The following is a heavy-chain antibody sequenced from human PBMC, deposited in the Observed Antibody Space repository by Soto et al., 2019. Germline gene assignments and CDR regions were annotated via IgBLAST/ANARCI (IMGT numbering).Heavy chain of an antibody. J-gene: IGHJ6*02. CDR2: INHSGST. CDR1: GGSFSGYY. V-gene: IGHV4-34*01. CDR3: ARGRSPRGYYYGMDV. Sequence: PSETLSLTCAVYGGSFSGYYWSWIRQPPGKGLEWIGEINHSGSTNYNPCLKSRVTISVDTSKNQFSLKLSSVTAADTAVYYCARGRSPRGYYYGMDVWGQGTTVTVSS.